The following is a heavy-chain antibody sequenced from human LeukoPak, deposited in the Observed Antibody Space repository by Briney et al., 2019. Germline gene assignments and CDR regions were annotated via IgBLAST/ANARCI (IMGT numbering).Heavy chain of an antibody. Sequence: PSETLSLTCTVSLDSTTSNFWSWVRQPPGKGLEWIGEIHRSASTNYNPSLQSRVTISIDRSKNQIALELSSVTAADTAVYYCAREIVGGFNPGAYWGQGTLVTVSS. V-gene: IGHV4-4*02. J-gene: IGHJ4*02. CDR2: IHRSAST. D-gene: IGHD1-14*01. CDR1: LDSTTSNF. CDR3: AREIVGGFNPGAY.